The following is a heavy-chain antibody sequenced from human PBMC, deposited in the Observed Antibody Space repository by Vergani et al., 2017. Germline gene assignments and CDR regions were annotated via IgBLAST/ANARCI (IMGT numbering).Heavy chain of an antibody. D-gene: IGHD3-10*01. CDR2: VDPEDGET. Sequence: EVQLVQSGAEVKKPGATVKISCKVSGYTFTDYYMHWVQQAPGKGLEWMGLVDPEDGETIYAEKFQGRVTITADTSTDTAYMELSSLRSEDTAVYYCATVAATDGSGIYHYYGMDVWGQGTTVTVSS. V-gene: IGHV1-69-2*01. J-gene: IGHJ6*02. CDR3: ATVAATDGSGIYHYYGMDV. CDR1: GYTFTDYY.